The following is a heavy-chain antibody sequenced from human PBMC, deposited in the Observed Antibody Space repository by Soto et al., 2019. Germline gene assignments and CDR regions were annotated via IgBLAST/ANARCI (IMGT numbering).Heavy chain of an antibody. CDR1: GYTLTELS. J-gene: IGHJ4*02. Sequence: ASVKVSCKVSGYTLTELSMHWVRQAPGKGLEWMGGFDPEDGETIYAQKFQGRVTMTEDTSTDTAYMELSSLRSEDTAVYYCARGLDYDILTGYFYTSDFYYFDYWGQGTLVTVSS. CDR2: FDPEDGET. V-gene: IGHV1-24*01. CDR3: ARGLDYDILTGYFYTSDFYYFDY. D-gene: IGHD3-9*01.